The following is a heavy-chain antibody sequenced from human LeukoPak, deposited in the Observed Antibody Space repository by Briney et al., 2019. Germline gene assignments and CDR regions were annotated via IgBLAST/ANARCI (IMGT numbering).Heavy chain of an antibody. CDR3: ARDMWGTFDY. J-gene: IGHJ4*02. CDR1: GFTFRDFW. D-gene: IGHD7-27*01. CDR2: MSPDGSDT. Sequence: GGSLRLSCAASGFTFRDFWMHWVRQAPGKGPVWVSRMSPDGSDTKYADSVKGRFTISRDNAENTMYLQMSSLRAEDTAVYYCARDMWGTFDYWGQGALVTASS. V-gene: IGHV3-74*03.